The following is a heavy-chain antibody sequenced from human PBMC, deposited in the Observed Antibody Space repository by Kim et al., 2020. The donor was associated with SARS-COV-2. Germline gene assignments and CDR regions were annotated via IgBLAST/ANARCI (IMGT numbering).Heavy chain of an antibody. CDR2: IYQSGST. V-gene: IGHV4-38-2*02. Sequence: SETLSLTCTVSGYSISSGYYWCCIRQPPGKGLEWIGSIYQSGSTYYTPSLKSRVTISVDTSKNQFSLKLSCVIAADTAVYVRARDALAYYGWGGRGWFDP. CDR1: GYSISSGYY. J-gene: IGHJ5*02. CDR3: ARDALAYYGWGGRGWFDP. D-gene: IGHD3-10*01.